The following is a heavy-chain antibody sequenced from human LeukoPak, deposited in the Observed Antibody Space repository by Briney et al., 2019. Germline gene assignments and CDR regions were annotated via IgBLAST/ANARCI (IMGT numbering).Heavy chain of an antibody. V-gene: IGHV4-34*01. Sequence: SETLSLTCAVYGGSFSGYYWSWIRQPPGKGLEWIGETNHSGSTNYNPSLTVRVTISVATSKTQFSLKLSSVAPAATAVYYCAGGAPGARVGSEYYYSYGMDVWGQGTTVTVSS. CDR1: GGSFSGYY. CDR3: AGGAPGARVGSEYYYSYGMDV. CDR2: TNHSGST. J-gene: IGHJ6*02. D-gene: IGHD1-26*01.